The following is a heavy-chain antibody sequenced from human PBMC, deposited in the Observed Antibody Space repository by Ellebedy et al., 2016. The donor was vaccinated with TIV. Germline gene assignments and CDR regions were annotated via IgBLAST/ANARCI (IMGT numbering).Heavy chain of an antibody. CDR2: TDHDGRVK. J-gene: IGHJ4*02. CDR3: AREVGGNGRFDY. Sequence: PGGSLRLSCVTSGFTFSIYWMSWVRQAPGKGLEWVANTDHDGRVKFYVDSVEGRFTISRDNAKNSLYLQMNSRRAEDTAVYYCAREVGGNGRFDYWGQGTLVTVSS. V-gene: IGHV3-7*01. D-gene: IGHD4-23*01. CDR1: GFTFSIYW.